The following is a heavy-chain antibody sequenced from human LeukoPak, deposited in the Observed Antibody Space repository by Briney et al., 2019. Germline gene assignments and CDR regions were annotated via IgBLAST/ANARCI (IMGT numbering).Heavy chain of an antibody. V-gene: IGHV4-34*01. CDR2: INHSGST. CDR3: ARAGYYGSGSYSY. Sequence: PSETLSLTCAVYGGSFSGYYWSWIRQPPGKGLEWIGEINHSGSTNYNPSLKSRVTISVDTSKNQFSLKLSSVTAADTAVYYCARAGYYGSGSYSYWGQGTLVTVSS. CDR1: GGSFSGYY. J-gene: IGHJ4*02. D-gene: IGHD3-10*01.